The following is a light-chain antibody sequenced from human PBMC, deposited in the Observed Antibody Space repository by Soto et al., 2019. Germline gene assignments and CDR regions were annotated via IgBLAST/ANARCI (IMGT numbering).Light chain of an antibody. V-gene: IGLV2-8*01. Sequence: QSALTQAPSASGSPGQSVTISCAGTSNDVGRFNYVSWYQCHPGKAPKLIIYEVNKRPSGVPDRFSGSKSGNTASLTVSGLQAEDEADYFCSSFVHGTSYVFGTGTKLTVL. J-gene: IGLJ1*01. CDR1: SNDVGRFNY. CDR2: EVN. CDR3: SSFVHGTSYV.